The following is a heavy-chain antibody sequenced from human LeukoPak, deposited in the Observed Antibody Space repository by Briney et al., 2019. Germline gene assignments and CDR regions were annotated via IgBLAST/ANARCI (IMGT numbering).Heavy chain of an antibody. CDR1: GGSFSGYY. Sequence: ETLSLTCAVYGGSFSGYYWSWIRQPPGKGLEWVSAISGSGDFTYYADSVKGRFTISRDNSRNTLSLQMNSLRADDTAVFYCAKCTAGNAHYPIDYWGQGALVTVSS. D-gene: IGHD3-10*01. V-gene: IGHV3-23*01. CDR2: ISGSGDFT. J-gene: IGHJ4*02. CDR3: AKCTAGNAHYPIDY.